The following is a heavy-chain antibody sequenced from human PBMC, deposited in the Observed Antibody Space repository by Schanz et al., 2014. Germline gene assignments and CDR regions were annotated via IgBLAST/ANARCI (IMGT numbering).Heavy chain of an antibody. Sequence: QVQLVQSGVEVKRPGASVRVSCKASGYSFTDYAIHWVRQAPGQGLEWMGWISAFDDKTDYAQNCQGRLIMTTDTSTTTVYMELRGLRSDDTAVYYCARETTIITGGAFDVWGQGTMVTVSS. J-gene: IGHJ3*01. CDR3: ARETTIITGGAFDV. V-gene: IGHV1-18*01. D-gene: IGHD3-9*01. CDR1: GYSFTDYA. CDR2: ISAFDDKT.